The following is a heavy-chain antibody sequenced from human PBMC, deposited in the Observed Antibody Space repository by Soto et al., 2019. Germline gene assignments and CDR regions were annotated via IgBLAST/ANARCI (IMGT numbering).Heavy chain of an antibody. CDR1: GGSISSYY. CDR3: ARASYYDSSGYYCPNNWFDP. J-gene: IGHJ5*02. Sequence: SETLSLTCTVSGGSISSYYWSWIRQPPGKGLEWIGYIYYSGSTNYNPSLKSRVTISVDTSKNQFSLKLSPVTAADTAVYYCARASYYDSSGYYCPNNWFDPWGRGTLVTVS. D-gene: IGHD3-22*01. V-gene: IGHV4-59*01. CDR2: IYYSGST.